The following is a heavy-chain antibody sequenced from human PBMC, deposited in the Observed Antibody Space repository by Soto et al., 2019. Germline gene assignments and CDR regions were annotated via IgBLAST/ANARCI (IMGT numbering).Heavy chain of an antibody. J-gene: IGHJ1*01. CDR1: GFTFSNYA. CDR3: ARATFAAGYSSGWCLDH. V-gene: IGHV3-30-3*01. D-gene: IGHD6-19*01. CDR2: ISYDGSTE. Sequence: QVQLVESGGGVVQPGRSLRLSCAASGFTFSNYAIHWVRQAPGKGLEWVAFISYDGSTEYYADSVKGRFTISRDNSKNTLFLQMNSLRPEDSALYYCARATFAAGYSSGWCLDHWGQGTLVTVSS.